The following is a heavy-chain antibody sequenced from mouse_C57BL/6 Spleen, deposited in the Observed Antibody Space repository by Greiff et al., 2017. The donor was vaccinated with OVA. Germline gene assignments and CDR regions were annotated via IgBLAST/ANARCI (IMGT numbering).Heavy chain of an antibody. CDR3: AKNPVITTVVDWYFDV. V-gene: IGHV2-5*01. D-gene: IGHD1-1*01. CDR2: IWRGGST. CDR1: GFSLTSYG. Sequence: VQLQQSGPGLVQPSQSLSITCTVSGFSLTSYGVHWVRQSPGKGLEWLGVIWRGGSTDYNAAFMSRLSITKDNSKSQVFFKMNSLQADDTAIYYCAKNPVITTVVDWYFDVWGTGTTVTVSS. J-gene: IGHJ1*03.